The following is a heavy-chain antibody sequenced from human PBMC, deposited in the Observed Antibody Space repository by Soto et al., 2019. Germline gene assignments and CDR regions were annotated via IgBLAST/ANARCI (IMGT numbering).Heavy chain of an antibody. CDR1: GGSISTYY. J-gene: IGHJ4*02. V-gene: IGHV4-59*01. Sequence: SETLSLTCTVSGGSISTYYWIWIRQSPGKGLEWIGVFYNGGTTNYSPSLKSRVTISVDTSKNQFSLKLNSVTAADTAVYYCARDGSERPATYWGQGILVTVSS. CDR3: ARDGSERPATY. CDR2: FYNGGTT. D-gene: IGHD3-10*01.